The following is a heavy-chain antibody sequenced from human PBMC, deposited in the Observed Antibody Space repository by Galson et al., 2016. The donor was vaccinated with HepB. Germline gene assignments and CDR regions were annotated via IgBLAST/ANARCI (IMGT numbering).Heavy chain of an antibody. V-gene: IGHV4-59*01. CDR3: ARLAAVVPVRNTYYHSMDV. J-gene: IGHJ6*03. Sequence: LVKPTQTLSLTCTVSGGSISRYYWSWIRQPPGKGLEWIGYIHYSGSINYNPSLKRRVTISIDTSKNQFSLKLNSVTAADTAVYYCARLAAVVPVRNTYYHSMDVWGKGTTVTVSS. CDR1: GGSISRYY. CDR2: IHYSGSI. D-gene: IGHD2-15*01.